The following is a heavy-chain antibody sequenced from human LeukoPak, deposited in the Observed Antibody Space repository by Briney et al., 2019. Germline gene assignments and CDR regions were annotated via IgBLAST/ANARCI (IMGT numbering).Heavy chain of an antibody. J-gene: IGHJ4*02. V-gene: IGHV1-46*01. Sequence: ASVKVSCKASGYTFTSYYMHWVRQAPGQGLEWMGIINPSGGSTSYAQKFQGRVTMTRDMSTSTVYMELSSLRSEDTAVYYCASYHNRIGFDYWDQGTLVTVSS. CDR1: GYTFTSYY. CDR3: ASYHNRIGFDY. CDR2: INPSGGST. D-gene: IGHD2/OR15-2a*01.